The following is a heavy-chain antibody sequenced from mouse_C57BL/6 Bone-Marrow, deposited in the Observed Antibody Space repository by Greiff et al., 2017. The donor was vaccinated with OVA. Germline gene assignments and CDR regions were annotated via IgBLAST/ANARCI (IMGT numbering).Heavy chain of an antibody. V-gene: IGHV1-50*01. CDR3: AITTPYYYAMDY. J-gene: IGHJ4*01. CDR2: LDPSDSYT. CDR1: GYTFTSYW. Sequence: QVQLQQPGAELVKPGASVKLSCKASGYTFTSYWMQWVKQRPGQGLEWIGELDPSDSYTNYNQKFKGKATLTVDTSSSTAYMQLSSLTSEDSAVYYCAITTPYYYAMDYWGQGTSVTVSS. D-gene: IGHD1-1*01.